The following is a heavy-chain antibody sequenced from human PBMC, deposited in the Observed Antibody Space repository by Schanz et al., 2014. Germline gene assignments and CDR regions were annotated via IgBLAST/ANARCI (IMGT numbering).Heavy chain of an antibody. CDR2: ISSSSSSI. CDR1: GFTFSSYS. V-gene: IGHV3-21*01. J-gene: IGHJ6*02. D-gene: IGHD6-13*01. CDR3: AREHGLSIEAAGLNHCYCDMLG. Sequence: EVQLVESGGGLVKPGGSLRLSCAASGFTFSSYSMNWVRQAPGKGLEWVSSISSSSSSIYYADSVKGRFTISRDNAKNALELQRISVRTDDTAEYYCAREHGLSIEAAGLNHCYCDMLGWGQGTTVTVSS.